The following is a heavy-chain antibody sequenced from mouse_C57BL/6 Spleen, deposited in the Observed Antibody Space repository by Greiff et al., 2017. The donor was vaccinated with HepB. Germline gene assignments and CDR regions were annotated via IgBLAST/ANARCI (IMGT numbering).Heavy chain of an antibody. CDR2: IDPSDSYT. CDR3: ARDRYGSSQYYFDY. CDR1: GYTFTSYW. Sequence: QVQLQQPGAELVRPGTSVKLSCKASGYTFTSYWMHWVKQRPGQGLEWIGVIDPSDSYTNYNQKFKGKATLTVDTSSSTAYMQLSSLTSEDSAVYYCARDRYGSSQYYFDYWGQGTTLTVSS. D-gene: IGHD1-1*01. V-gene: IGHV1-59*01. J-gene: IGHJ2*01.